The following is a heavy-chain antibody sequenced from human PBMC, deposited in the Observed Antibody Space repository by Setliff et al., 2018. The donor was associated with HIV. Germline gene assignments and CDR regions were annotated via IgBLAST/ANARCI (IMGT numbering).Heavy chain of an antibody. Sequence: GGSLRLSCAASGFNFKTYGMIWVRQAPGKGLEWVANINQDGNEKNYVDSVKGRFTISRDNTKNSLYLQMDSLRAEDTTVYYCARKLQPGYGMDVWGQGTTVTVSS. J-gene: IGHJ6*02. CDR2: INQDGNEK. CDR1: GFNFKTYG. V-gene: IGHV3-7*01. D-gene: IGHD5-18*01. CDR3: ARKLQPGYGMDV.